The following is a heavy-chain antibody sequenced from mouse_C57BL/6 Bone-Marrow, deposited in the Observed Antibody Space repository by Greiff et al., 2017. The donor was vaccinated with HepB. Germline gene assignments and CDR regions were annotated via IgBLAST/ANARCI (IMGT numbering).Heavy chain of an antibody. CDR3: ARSNYYDYPAY. V-gene: IGHV1-55*01. CDR1: GYTFTSYW. D-gene: IGHD2-4*01. CDR2: IYPGSGST. Sequence: QVHVKQPGAELVKPGASVKMSCKASGYTFTSYWITWVKQRPGQGLEWIGDIYPGSGSTNYNEKFKSKATLTVDTSSSTAYMHLSSLKSEDSAVYYCARSNYYDYPAYWGQGTLVTVSA. J-gene: IGHJ3*01.